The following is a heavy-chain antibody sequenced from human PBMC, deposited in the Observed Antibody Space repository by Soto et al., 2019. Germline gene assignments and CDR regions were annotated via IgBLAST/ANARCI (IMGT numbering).Heavy chain of an antibody. D-gene: IGHD4-17*01. Sequence: EVQLLESGGGLVQPGGSLRLSCAASGFTFSSYAMSWVRQAPGKGLEWVSAISGSGGSTYYADSVKGRFTISRDNSKNTLYLQMNSLRAEDTAVYYCAKGKGRDDYGDYVTDDAFDIWGQGTMVTVSS. CDR3: AKGKGRDDYGDYVTDDAFDI. CDR1: GFTFSSYA. V-gene: IGHV3-23*01. J-gene: IGHJ3*02. CDR2: ISGSGGST.